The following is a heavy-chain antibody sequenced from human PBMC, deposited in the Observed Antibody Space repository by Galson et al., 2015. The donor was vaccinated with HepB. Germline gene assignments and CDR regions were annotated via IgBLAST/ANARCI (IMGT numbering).Heavy chain of an antibody. D-gene: IGHD3-10*01. CDR1: GFTFSSYA. CDR2: ISGSGGST. V-gene: IGHV3-23*01. CDR3: ARAHSDRWYGAY. J-gene: IGHJ4*02. Sequence: SLRLSCAASGFTFSSYAMSWVRQAPGKGLEWVSVISGSGGSTYYADSVKGRFTVSRDTSKNTLYLEMNSLRAEDTAVYYCARAHSDRWYGAYWGQGTLVTVAS.